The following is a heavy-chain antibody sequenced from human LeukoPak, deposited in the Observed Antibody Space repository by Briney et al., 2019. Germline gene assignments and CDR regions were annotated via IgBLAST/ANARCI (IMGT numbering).Heavy chain of an antibody. CDR2: MNPNSGNT. D-gene: IGHD3-3*01. Sequence: GASVKVSCKASGYTFTSYDINWVRQATGQGLEWMGWMNPNSGNTGYAQKFQGRVTMTRNTSISTAYMELSSLRSEDTAVYYCARVPKGITIFGVVIKTVDYGMDVWGQGTTVTVPS. J-gene: IGHJ6*02. V-gene: IGHV1-8*02. CDR1: GYTFTSYD. CDR3: ARVPKGITIFGVVIKTVDYGMDV.